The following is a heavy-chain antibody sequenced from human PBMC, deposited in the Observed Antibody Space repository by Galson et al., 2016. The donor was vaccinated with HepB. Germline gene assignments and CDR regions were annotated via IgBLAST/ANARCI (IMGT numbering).Heavy chain of an antibody. J-gene: IGHJ3*02. Sequence: SLRLSCAASGFTFSTYAVHWVRQAPGKGLEWVAVVSNDGSNKYYADSVKGRFTISRDNSKNTLYLQMNSLREKDTAVYYCARDFGGSHSFFSAFDIWGQGTLVTVSS. CDR2: VSNDGSNK. CDR1: GFTFSTYA. V-gene: IGHV3-30-3*01. CDR3: ARDFGGSHSFFSAFDI. D-gene: IGHD1-26*01.